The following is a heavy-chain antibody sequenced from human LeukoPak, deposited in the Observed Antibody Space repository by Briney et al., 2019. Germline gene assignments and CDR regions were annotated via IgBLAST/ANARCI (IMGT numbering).Heavy chain of an antibody. CDR3: AGAAYDFWSMRGWFDP. Sequence: NSSETLSLTCTVSGGSISSSSYYWGWIRQPPGKGLVWIGSIYYSGSTYYNPSLKSRVTISVDTSKNQFSLKLSSVTAADTAVYYCAGAAYDFWSMRGWFDPWGQGALVTVSS. D-gene: IGHD3-3*01. J-gene: IGHJ5*02. CDR1: GGSISSSSYY. V-gene: IGHV4-39*07. CDR2: IYYSGST.